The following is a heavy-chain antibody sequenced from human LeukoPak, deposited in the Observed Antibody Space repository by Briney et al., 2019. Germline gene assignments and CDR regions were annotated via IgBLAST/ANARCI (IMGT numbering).Heavy chain of an antibody. J-gene: IGHJ4*02. Sequence: SETLSLTCTVSGGSISSYSWSWIRQPPGKGLEWFGYIYYSGSTNYNPSLKSRVTISVDTSKNQFSLKLSSVTAADTAVYYCARHVYCTNDVCSDYWGQGTLVTVSS. CDR1: GGSISSYS. V-gene: IGHV4-59*08. D-gene: IGHD2-8*01. CDR2: IYYSGST. CDR3: ARHVYCTNDVCSDY.